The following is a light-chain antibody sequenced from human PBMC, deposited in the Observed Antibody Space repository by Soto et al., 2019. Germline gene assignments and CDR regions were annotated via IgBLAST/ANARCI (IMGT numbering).Light chain of an antibody. V-gene: IGLV2-14*01. J-gene: IGLJ1*01. CDR2: DVS. CDR1: SSDVGGYNY. CDR3: SSYTRSSTPLV. Sequence: QSALTQPASVSGSPGQSITISCTGTSSDVGGYNYVSWYQQHPGKAPKLMIYDVSSRPSGVSNRFSGFKSGNTASLTISGLQAEDEADYYCSSYTRSSTPLVFATGTKVTVL.